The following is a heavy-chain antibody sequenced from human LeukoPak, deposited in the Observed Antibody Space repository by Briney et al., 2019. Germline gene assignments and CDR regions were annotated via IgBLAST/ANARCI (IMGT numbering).Heavy chain of an antibody. J-gene: IGHJ4*02. CDR2: IRYDGSNK. CDR1: GFTFSSYG. CDR3: ARDGYVGATGSYSDY. V-gene: IGHV3-30*02. Sequence: QPGGSLRLSCAASGFTFSSYGMHWVRQAPGKGLEWVAFIRYDGSNKYYADSVKGRFTISRDNAKNSLYLQMNSLRAEDTAVYYCARDGYVGATGSYSDYWGQGTLVTVSS. D-gene: IGHD1-26*01.